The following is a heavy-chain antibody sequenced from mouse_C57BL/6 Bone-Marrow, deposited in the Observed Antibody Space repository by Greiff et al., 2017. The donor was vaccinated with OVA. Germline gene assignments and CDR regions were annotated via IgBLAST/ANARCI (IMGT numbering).Heavy chain of an antibody. CDR2: IDPENGDT. Sequence: VQLQQSGAELVRPGASVKLSCTASGFNIKDDYMHWVKQRPEQGLEWIGWIDPENGDTEYASKFQGKATITADTSSNTAYLQLSSLTSEDTAVYYCTTSPPLMGDVCAYWRQGTLVTVCA. D-gene: IGHD3-3*01. V-gene: IGHV14-4*01. J-gene: IGHJ3*01. CDR3: TTSPPLMGDVCAY. CDR1: GFNIKDDY.